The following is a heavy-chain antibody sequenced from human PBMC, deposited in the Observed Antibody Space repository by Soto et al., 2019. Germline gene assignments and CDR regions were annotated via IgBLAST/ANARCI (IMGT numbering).Heavy chain of an antibody. D-gene: IGHD3-9*01. J-gene: IGHJ6*02. CDR2: IGGSGRNT. CDR3: ARVLRYFDTPYGMDV. CDR1: GFTFSNHA. Sequence: EVQLLESGEGLVQPGGSPKLSCAASGFTFSNHAMSWVRQAPGKGLEWVSGIGGSGRNTYYADSVKGRFTISRDNSQSTLFLQMNSLRAEDTAEYYCARVLRYFDTPYGMDVWGQGTTVTVSS. V-gene: IGHV3-23*01.